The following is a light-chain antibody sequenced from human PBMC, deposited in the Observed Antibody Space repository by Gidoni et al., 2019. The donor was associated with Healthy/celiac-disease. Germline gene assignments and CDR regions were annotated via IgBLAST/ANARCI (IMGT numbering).Light chain of an antibody. J-gene: IGKJ4*01. CDR3: QQSYSTPRT. CDR1: QSISSY. V-gene: IGKV1-39*01. CDR2: AAS. Sequence: IHMSQSPYSLSASVGDRVTITCGASQSISSYLNWYQQKPGKAPTLLIYAASSLQSGVPSRFSGSGSGTDFTLTISSLQPEDFATYYCQQSYSTPRTFGGGTKVEIK.